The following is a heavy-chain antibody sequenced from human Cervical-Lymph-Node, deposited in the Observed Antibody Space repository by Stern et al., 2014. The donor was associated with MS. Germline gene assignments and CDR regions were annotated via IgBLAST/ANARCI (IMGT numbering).Heavy chain of an antibody. Sequence: QVQLVQSGGGVVQPGRSLRLSCAASGFTFSNYGMHWVHQAPGKGLEWLAVIWYDGNKKYYADSVKGRFTISRDNSKNTLFLQMSSLTAEDTALYYCARGNWNYEGMGYWGQGTLVTVSS. CDR3: ARGNWNYEGMGY. J-gene: IGHJ4*02. CDR1: GFTFSNYG. V-gene: IGHV3-33*01. D-gene: IGHD1-7*01. CDR2: IWYDGNKK.